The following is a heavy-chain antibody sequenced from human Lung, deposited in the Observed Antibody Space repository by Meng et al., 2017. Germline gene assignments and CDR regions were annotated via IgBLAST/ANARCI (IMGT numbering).Heavy chain of an antibody. CDR2: LGAHDGDR. J-gene: IGHJ4*02. V-gene: IGHV1-18*04. CDR1: DYTFTGYG. Sequence: QVHPVQSGAEVKKPGASAMVSCKSSDYTFTGYGVSWVRQAPGQGLEWMAWLGAHDGDRSHAPRFQGRVTVTADRLTATSFMELRNLRYDDTAVYYCARGTPGRSYSDFWGQGTLVTVSS. D-gene: IGHD3-10*01. CDR3: ARGTPGRSYSDF.